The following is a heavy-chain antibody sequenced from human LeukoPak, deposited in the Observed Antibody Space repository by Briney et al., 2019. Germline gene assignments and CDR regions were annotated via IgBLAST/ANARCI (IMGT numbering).Heavy chain of an antibody. Sequence: PSETLSLTCTVSGGSISSYYWSWIRQPAGKGLEWIGRIYTSGSTNYNPSLKSRVTMSVDTSKNQFSLKLSSVTAADTAAYYCARDIAVNGYYYYGMDVWGQRTTVTVSS. CDR3: ARDIAVNGYYYYGMDV. J-gene: IGHJ6*02. CDR1: GGSISSYY. V-gene: IGHV4-4*07. CDR2: IYTSGST. D-gene: IGHD2-15*01.